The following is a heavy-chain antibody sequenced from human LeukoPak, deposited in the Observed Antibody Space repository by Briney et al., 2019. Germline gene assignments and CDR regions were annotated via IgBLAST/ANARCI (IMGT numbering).Heavy chain of an antibody. V-gene: IGHV4-59*01. CDR1: GGSISSYY. J-gene: IGHJ3*02. Sequence: SETLSLTCTVSGGSISSYYWSWIRQPPGKGLEWIGYIYYSGSTNYNPSLKNRVTISVDTSKNQFSLKLSSATAADTAVYYCARADLGYCSSTSCYWGDAFDIWGQGTMVTVSS. CDR2: IYYSGST. D-gene: IGHD2-2*01. CDR3: ARADLGYCSSTSCYWGDAFDI.